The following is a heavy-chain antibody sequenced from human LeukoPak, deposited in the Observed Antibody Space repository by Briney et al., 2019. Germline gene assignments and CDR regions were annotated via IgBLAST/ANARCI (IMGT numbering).Heavy chain of an antibody. CDR3: AGSSPLRYYYYYGMDV. CDR1: GGSFSGYY. J-gene: IGHJ6*04. Sequence: SETLSLTCAVYGGSFSGYYWSWIRKPPGKGLEWIGEINHSGSTNYNPSLKSRVTISVDTSKNQFSQKLSSVTAADTAVYYCAGSSPLRYYYYYGMDVWGKGTTVTVST. D-gene: IGHD6-13*01. CDR2: INHSGST. V-gene: IGHV4-34*01.